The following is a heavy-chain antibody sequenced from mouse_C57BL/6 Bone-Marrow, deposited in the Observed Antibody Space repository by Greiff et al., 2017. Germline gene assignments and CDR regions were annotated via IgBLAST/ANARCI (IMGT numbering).Heavy chain of an antibody. D-gene: IGHD3-2*02. CDR2: ISTLAYSI. CDR3: VRGFRNGFAY. CDR1: GFPFSDYG. J-gene: IGHJ3*01. V-gene: IGHV5-15*02. Sequence: EVQLVESGGGLVQPGGSRKLSCAASGFPFSDYGLAWVRQAPGKGPEWIAFISTLAYSIYYEDTVTGRFTISRENAKNTLYLEMSSLRSEDTAMYYCVRGFRNGFAYWGQGTLVTVSA.